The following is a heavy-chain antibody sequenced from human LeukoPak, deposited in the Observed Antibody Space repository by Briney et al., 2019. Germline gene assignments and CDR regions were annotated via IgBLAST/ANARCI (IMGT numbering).Heavy chain of an antibody. D-gene: IGHD5-18*01. Sequence: GGSLTLSCPASGFGFSVYWMHWVRHAHGKGLVWVAHINEDGTRASHAGSVKGRFTISRDNAKNTLYLQMNSLTVEDTAVYYCARVPTNSYGFGQWGQGSLVTVSS. J-gene: IGHJ4*02. V-gene: IGHV3-74*01. CDR2: INEDGTRA. CDR3: ARVPTNSYGFGQ. CDR1: GFGFSVYW.